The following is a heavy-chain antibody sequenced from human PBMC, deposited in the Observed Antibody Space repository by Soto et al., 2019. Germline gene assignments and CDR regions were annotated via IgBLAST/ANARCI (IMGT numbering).Heavy chain of an antibody. CDR2: IYSGGST. D-gene: IGHD4-4*01. CDR1: GFTVSSNY. V-gene: IGHV3-66*01. Sequence: EVQLVESGGGLVQPGGSLRLSCAASGFTVSSNYMSWVRQAPGKGLEWVSVIYSGGSTYYADSVKGRFTISRDNSKNTLYLQLNSLRAEDTAVYYCARDTGAYSNYYYFDYWGQRTLVTVSS. CDR3: ARDTGAYSNYYYFDY. J-gene: IGHJ4*02.